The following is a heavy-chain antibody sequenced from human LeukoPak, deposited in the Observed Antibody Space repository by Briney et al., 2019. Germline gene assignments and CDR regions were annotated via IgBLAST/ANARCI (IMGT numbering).Heavy chain of an antibody. CDR3: ARFGSGAARPMFDWFDP. D-gene: IGHD6-6*01. V-gene: IGHV3-21*04. CDR2: ISSSSIYT. J-gene: IGHJ5*02. CDR1: GFTLSSYS. Sequence: PGGSLRLSCAASGFTLSSYSMNWVRQAPGKGLEWVSSISSSSIYTYYADSLMGRLTISRDNAKNSLYLQMNSLRAEDTAVYYCARFGSGAARPMFDWFDPWGQGTLVTVSS.